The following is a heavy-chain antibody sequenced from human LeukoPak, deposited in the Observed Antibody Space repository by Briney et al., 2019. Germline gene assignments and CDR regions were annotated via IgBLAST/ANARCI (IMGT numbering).Heavy chain of an antibody. J-gene: IGHJ5*02. D-gene: IGHD3-10*01. Sequence: SETLSLTCAVYGGSFSGYYWSWIRQPPGKGLEWIGEINHSGSTNYNPSLKSRVTISVDTSKNQFSLKLSSVTAADTAVYYCARRPPYGRRFDPWGQGTLVTVSS. CDR3: ARRPPYGRRFDP. V-gene: IGHV4-34*01. CDR2: INHSGST. CDR1: GGSFSGYY.